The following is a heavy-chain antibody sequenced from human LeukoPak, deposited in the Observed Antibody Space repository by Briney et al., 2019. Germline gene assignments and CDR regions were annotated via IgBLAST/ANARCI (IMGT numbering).Heavy chain of an antibody. V-gene: IGHV1-2*02. D-gene: IGHD6-13*01. CDR1: GYTFTAYY. CDR3: ATSSGYSSSWGAFDI. Sequence: GASVKVSCKASGYTFTAYYMHWVRQAPGQGLEWMGWMHPNSGGTHYEQKFQGRVTMTRDTSISTAYMEVSRPTSDDTAVYYCATSSGYSSSWGAFDIWGQGTMVTVSS. CDR2: MHPNSGGT. J-gene: IGHJ3*02.